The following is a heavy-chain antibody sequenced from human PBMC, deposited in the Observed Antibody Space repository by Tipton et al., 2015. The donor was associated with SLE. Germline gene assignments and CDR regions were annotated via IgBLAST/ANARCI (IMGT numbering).Heavy chain of an antibody. V-gene: IGHV4-59*11. CDR1: GASISSHY. Sequence: TLSLTCSVSGASISSHYWCLIRQPPGKGLEWSGYIFDSGSTNYIPSLQSRVTISVDTPKNQFSLKVTSVTAADTAVYYCARGGASSKWLDPWGQGTLVTVSS. CDR3: ARGGASSKWLDP. CDR2: IFDSGST. J-gene: IGHJ5*02. D-gene: IGHD6-6*01.